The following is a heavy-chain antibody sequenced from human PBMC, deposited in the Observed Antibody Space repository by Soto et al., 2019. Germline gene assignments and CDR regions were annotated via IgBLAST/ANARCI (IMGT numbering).Heavy chain of an antibody. V-gene: IGHV3-23*01. D-gene: IGHD6-25*01. CDR3: VKDPERLSLSFAY. CDR1: EFTFSNYA. CDR2: IPHNTTTT. Sequence: GGALRLSCAASEFTFSNYAMSCVGQAAGKGLAWITSIPHNTTTTSYADSPKRRLTISRDTPKNTAYFQMNSRRAEATAVYQGVKDPERLSLSFAYWGKEPQSP. J-gene: IGHJ4*01.